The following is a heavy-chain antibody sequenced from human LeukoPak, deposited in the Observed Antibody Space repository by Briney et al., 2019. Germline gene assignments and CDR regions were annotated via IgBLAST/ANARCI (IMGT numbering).Heavy chain of an antibody. CDR3: ARQTGSGLFILP. D-gene: IGHD3/OR15-3a*01. CDR2: IYYTGTT. V-gene: IGHV4-39*01. Sequence: SDTLSLTCNVSGGSISTSSYYWGWIRQPPGKGLEWIGTIYYTGTTDYNPSLKGRLTISIDRSKNQFSLRLTSVTAADTAVYYCARQTGSGLFILPGGQGTLVTVSS. CDR1: GGSISTSSYY. J-gene: IGHJ4*02.